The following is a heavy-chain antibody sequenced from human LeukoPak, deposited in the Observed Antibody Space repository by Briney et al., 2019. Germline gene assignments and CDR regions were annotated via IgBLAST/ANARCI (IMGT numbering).Heavy chain of an antibody. CDR2: INSDGSST. CDR1: GFTFSSYW. V-gene: IGHV3-74*01. J-gene: IGHJ6*04. Sequence: GGSLRLSCAASGFTFSSYWMHWVRQAPGKGLVWVSRINSDGSSTSYADSVKGRFTISRDNSKNTLYLQMNSLRAEDTAVYYCARTGYCSSTSCYLLGGMDVWGKGTTVTVSS. D-gene: IGHD2-2*01. CDR3: ARTGYCSSTSCYLLGGMDV.